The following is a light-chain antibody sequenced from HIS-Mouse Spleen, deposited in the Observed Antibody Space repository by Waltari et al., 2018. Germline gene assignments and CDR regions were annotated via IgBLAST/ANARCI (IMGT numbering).Light chain of an antibody. CDR3: CSYAGSYRV. CDR2: DVG. V-gene: IGLV2-11*01. CDR1: SRDVGGYNY. Sequence: QSALTQPRSVSGSPGQSVTISCTGTSRDVGGYNYVSWYQQHPGKAPKLMLYDVGKWPSGVPDRFSGSESGNTASLTNSGLQAEDEADYYCCSYAGSYRVFGTGTKVTVL. J-gene: IGLJ1*01.